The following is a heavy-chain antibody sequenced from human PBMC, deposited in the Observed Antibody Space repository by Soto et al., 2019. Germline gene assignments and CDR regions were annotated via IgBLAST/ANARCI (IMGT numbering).Heavy chain of an antibody. J-gene: IGHJ6*02. V-gene: IGHV4-39*02. D-gene: IGHD6-19*01. CDR2: IYYSGST. CDR3: ARELAVAGTGGDYYYYGMDV. CDR1: GGSISSSSYY. Sequence: SETLSLTCTVSGGSISSSSYYWGWIRQPPGKGLEWIGSIYYSGSTYYNPSLKSRITINPDTSKNQFSLQLNSVTPEDTAVYYCARELAVAGTGGDYYYYGMDVWGQGTTVTVSS.